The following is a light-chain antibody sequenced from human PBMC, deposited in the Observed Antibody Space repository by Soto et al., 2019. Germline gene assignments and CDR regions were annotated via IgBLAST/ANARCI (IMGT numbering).Light chain of an antibody. CDR2: DTS. CDR3: QRYNSCPLT. V-gene: IGKV3-15*01. CDR1: QGIGDT. Sequence: EVVLTQSPATLSLSPGEGVTLSCRASQGIGDTFALYQHKPGQTPRLLIHDTSSRATGVPARCSGSRSGPEFTLTISSLQAEDFAIYYCQRYNSCPLTFGRGTKVEIK. J-gene: IGKJ4*01.